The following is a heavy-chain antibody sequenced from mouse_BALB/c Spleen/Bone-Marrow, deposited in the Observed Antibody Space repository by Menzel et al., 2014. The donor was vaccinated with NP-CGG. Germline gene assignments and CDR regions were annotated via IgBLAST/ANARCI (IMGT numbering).Heavy chain of an antibody. CDR1: GYSFTGYY. J-gene: IGHJ2*01. CDR2: INPYNGAT. Sequence: EVQRVESGPELVKPGATVKISRKASGYSFTGYYMHWVKQSHVKSLEWIGRINPYNGATSYNQNFKDKASLTIDKSSGTAYMEVHSLTSEDSAVYYCAREGGLVPDYFDYWGQGTTLTVSS. CDR3: AREGGLVPDYFDY. V-gene: IGHV1-31*01. D-gene: IGHD6-2*01.